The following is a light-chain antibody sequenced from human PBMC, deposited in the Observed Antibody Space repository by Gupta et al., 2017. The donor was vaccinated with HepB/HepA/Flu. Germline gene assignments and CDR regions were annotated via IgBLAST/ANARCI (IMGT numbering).Light chain of an antibody. V-gene: IGLV2-14*03. CDR2: DVS. Sequence: QSALTQPASVSGSPGQSITISCTGTSSDVGGYNYVSWYQQHPGKAPKLMIYDVSNRPSGVSILFSGSTSGNTASLTISGLQAEDEADYYCSSYTSSNTVVFGGGTTLTVL. J-gene: IGLJ2*01. CDR3: SSYTSSNTVV. CDR1: SSDVGGYNY.